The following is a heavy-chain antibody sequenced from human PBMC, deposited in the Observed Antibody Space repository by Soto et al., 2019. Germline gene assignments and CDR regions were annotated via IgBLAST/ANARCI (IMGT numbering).Heavy chain of an antibody. Sequence: LRLSCAASGFTFNNYAMNWVRQAPGKGLEWVSAISGRGGGTYYADSVKGRFTISRDNSKNTLYLQMNSLRAEDTAVYYCAKSEAVAGKGLFESWGKGILVTVSS. V-gene: IGHV3-23*01. D-gene: IGHD6-19*01. J-gene: IGHJ5*01. CDR2: ISGRGGGT. CDR1: GFTFNNYA. CDR3: AKSEAVAGKGLFES.